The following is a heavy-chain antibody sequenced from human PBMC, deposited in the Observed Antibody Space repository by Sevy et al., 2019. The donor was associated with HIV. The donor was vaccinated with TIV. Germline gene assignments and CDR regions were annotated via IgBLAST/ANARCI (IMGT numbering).Heavy chain of an antibody. J-gene: IGHJ6*03. CDR1: GYPFTGYY. D-gene: IGHD5-12*01. V-gene: IGHV1-2*02. CDR2: INPKSDGT. CDR3: ARARLGYNYFYYHYLDV. Sequence: ASVKVSCKTSGYPFTGYYIHWVRQAPGQGLEWLGWINPKSDGTNYAQKFQGRVTMTRDTSVSTAYMELSSLTSDDTAVYLCARARLGYNYFYYHYLDVWGKGTTVTVSS.